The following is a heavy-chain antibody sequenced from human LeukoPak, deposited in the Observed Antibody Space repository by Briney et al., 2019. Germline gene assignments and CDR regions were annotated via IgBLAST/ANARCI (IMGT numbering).Heavy chain of an antibody. J-gene: IGHJ4*02. V-gene: IGHV3-23*01. Sequence: PGGSLRLSCAASGFTFSSYAMSWVRQAPGKGLEWVSAISGRGGSTYYADSVKGRFTISRDNSKNTLYLQMDSLRAEDTAVYYCAKGGLRQQLVWARIYYFDYWGQGTLVTVSS. CDR2: ISGRGGST. D-gene: IGHD6-13*01. CDR1: GFTFSSYA. CDR3: AKGGLRQQLVWARIYYFDY.